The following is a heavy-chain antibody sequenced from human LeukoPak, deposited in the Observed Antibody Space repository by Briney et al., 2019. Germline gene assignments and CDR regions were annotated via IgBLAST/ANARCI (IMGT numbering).Heavy chain of an antibody. Sequence: SETLSLTCTVSGGSISSYYWSWIRQPPGKGLEWIGYIYYTGSTNYNPSLTSRVNISVDTSKNQFSLNLTSVTTADTAVYYCARWGSIAVARFDYWGQGTLVTVSS. CDR1: GGSISSYY. V-gene: IGHV4-59*01. CDR2: IYYTGST. D-gene: IGHD6-6*01. CDR3: ARWGSIAVARFDY. J-gene: IGHJ4*02.